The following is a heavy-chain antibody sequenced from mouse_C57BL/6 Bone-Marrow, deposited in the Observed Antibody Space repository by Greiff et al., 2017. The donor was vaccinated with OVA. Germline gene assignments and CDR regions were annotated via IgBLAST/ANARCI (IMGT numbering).Heavy chain of an antibody. V-gene: IGHV1-55*01. CDR3: ASPAYYSNYVDY. CDR1: GYTFTSYW. Sequence: QVQLQQPGAELVKPGASVKMSCKASGYTFTSYWITWVKQRPGQGLEWIGDIYPGSGSTNYNEKFKSKATLTVDTSSSTAYMQLSSLTSEDSAVYYCASPAYYSNYVDYWGQGTTLTVSS. J-gene: IGHJ2*01. CDR2: IYPGSGST. D-gene: IGHD2-5*01.